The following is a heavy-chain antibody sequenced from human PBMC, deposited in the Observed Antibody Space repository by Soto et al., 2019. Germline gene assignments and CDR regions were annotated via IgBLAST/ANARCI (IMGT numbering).Heavy chain of an antibody. J-gene: IGHJ6*02. CDR1: GGSVSSGSYY. CDR3: VIGEIAAVFLDV. D-gene: IGHD6-25*01. CDR2: IYYSGST. Sequence: SETLSLTCTVSGGSVSSGSYYWSWIRQPPGKGLEWIGYIYYSGSTNYNPSLKSRVTISVDTSRNQFSLKLSSVTAADTAVYYCVIGEIAAVFLDVWGQGTTVTVSS. V-gene: IGHV4-61*01.